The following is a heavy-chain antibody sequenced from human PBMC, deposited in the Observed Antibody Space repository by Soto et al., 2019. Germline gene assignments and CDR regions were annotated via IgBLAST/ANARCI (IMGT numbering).Heavy chain of an antibody. J-gene: IGHJ4*02. V-gene: IGHV3-30*18. Sequence: QVQLVESGGGVVQPGRSLRLSCAASGFTFSSYGMHWVRQAPGKGLEWVGVISYDGSNKDYADAVKGRFTISRDNSNNTQYLQMTSQRAEDTAVYYWAKRVPRHFDYWGQGTLVTVSS. CDR3: AKRVPRHFDY. CDR1: GFTFSSYG. CDR2: ISYDGSNK.